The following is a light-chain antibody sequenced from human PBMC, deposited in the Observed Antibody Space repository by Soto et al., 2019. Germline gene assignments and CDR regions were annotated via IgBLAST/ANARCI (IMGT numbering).Light chain of an antibody. Sequence: QSVLTQPASVSGSPGQSITISCTGTSSDVGSYNLVSWYQQHPGKAPKLMIYEVTKRPSGVSNRFSGSKSGNTASLTISGLQAEDEAEYYCCSYAAPSTFVFGTGTRSPS. CDR1: SSDVGSYNL. CDR2: EVT. J-gene: IGLJ1*01. V-gene: IGLV2-23*02. CDR3: CSYAAPSTFV.